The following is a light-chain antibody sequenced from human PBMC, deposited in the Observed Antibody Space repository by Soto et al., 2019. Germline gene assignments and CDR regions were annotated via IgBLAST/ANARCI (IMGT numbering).Light chain of an antibody. CDR3: MQALQSPVT. V-gene: IGKV2-28*01. CDR2: MGS. CDR1: QSLLHSNGYNY. Sequence: DIVMTQSPLSLPVTPGEPASISCRSSQSLLHSNGYNYLDWYLQKPGQSPQLLIYMGSNRASGVPDRFSGIGSGTDFTLKISRVEAEDVGVYYCMQALQSPVTFCGGTKVEIK. J-gene: IGKJ4*01.